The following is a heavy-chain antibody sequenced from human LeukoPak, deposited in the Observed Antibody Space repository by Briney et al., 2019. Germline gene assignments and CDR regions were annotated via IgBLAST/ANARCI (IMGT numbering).Heavy chain of an antibody. CDR3: AKWASDNRAFDL. Sequence: SETLSLTCTVSGTSITSYYWNWIRQSPGQGPEWIGYGHYSGNTKYNPPLKSRVTISVDTSKNQFSLRLSSVTAADTAVYFCAKWASDNRAFDLWGQGTLVTVSS. CDR1: GTSITSYY. CDR2: GHYSGNT. J-gene: IGHJ4*02. D-gene: IGHD2-8*01. V-gene: IGHV4-59*08.